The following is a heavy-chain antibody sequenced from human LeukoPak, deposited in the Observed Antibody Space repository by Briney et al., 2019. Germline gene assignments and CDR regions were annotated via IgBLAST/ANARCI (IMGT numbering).Heavy chain of an antibody. CDR3: ARDFSHYYDSSGYFPAFDY. D-gene: IGHD3-22*01. CDR1: GYTFTSYY. J-gene: IGHJ4*02. CDR2: INPNSGGT. Sequence: ASVKVSCKASGYTFTSYYMHWVRQAPGQGLEWMGWINPNSGGTNYAQKFQGRVTMTRDTSISTAYMELSRLRSDDTAVYYCARDFSHYYDSSGYFPAFDYWGQGTLVTVSS. V-gene: IGHV1-2*02.